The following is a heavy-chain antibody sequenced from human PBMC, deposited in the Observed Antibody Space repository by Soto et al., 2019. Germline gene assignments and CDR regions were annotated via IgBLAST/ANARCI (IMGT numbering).Heavy chain of an antibody. CDR2: IYYSGST. CDR3: ARVSDAYYDSSGYYSYYFDY. CDR1: GGSINNQN. Sequence: VIPSETLSLTCTVSGGSINNQNRSWNQQPPGQGLEWIGYIYYSGSTNYNPSLKSRVTMSVDTSKNQFSLKLSSLRSEDTAVYYCARVSDAYYDSSGYYSYYFDYWGQGTLVTVSS. D-gene: IGHD3-22*01. J-gene: IGHJ4*02. V-gene: IGHV4-59*11.